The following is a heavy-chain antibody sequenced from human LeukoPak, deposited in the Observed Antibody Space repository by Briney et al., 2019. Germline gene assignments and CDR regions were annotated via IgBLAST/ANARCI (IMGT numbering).Heavy chain of an antibody. CDR3: AKEKSSSWSVHDAFDI. Sequence: GGSLRLSCAASGFTFSSYAMSWVRQAPGKGLEWVSAISGSGGSTYYADSVKGRFTISRDNSKNTLYLQMNSLRAEDTAVYYCAKEKSSSWSVHDAFDIWGQGTMVTVSS. J-gene: IGHJ3*02. V-gene: IGHV3-23*01. CDR2: ISGSGGST. CDR1: GFTFSSYA. D-gene: IGHD6-13*01.